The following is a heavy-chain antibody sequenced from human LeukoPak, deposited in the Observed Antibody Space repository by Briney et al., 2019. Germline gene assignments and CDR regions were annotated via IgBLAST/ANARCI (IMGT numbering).Heavy chain of an antibody. CDR1: GLTFRSDW. CDR2: INPGGNEI. Sequence: GGSLRLSCTFSGLTFRSDWMNWVRQAPGKGMEWVANINPGGNEIRSVDSVKGRSIISRDNAKNSLDLQMSSLRVEDTAVYYCMCWGTDNHWGQGILVTVSS. CDR3: MCWGTDNH. J-gene: IGHJ4*02. D-gene: IGHD7-27*01. V-gene: IGHV3-7*01.